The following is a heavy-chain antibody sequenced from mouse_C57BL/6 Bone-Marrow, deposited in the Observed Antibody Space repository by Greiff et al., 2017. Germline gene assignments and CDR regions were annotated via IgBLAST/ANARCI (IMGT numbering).Heavy chain of an antibody. CDR3: ARETVVASDY. Sequence: EVQLQQSGPELVKPGASVKISCKASGYTFTDYYMNWVKQSHGKSLEWIGDINPNNGGTSYNQKFKGKATLTVDKSSSTAYMELRSLTSEDSAVYYCARETVVASDYWGQGTTLTVSS. CDR2: INPNNGGT. J-gene: IGHJ2*01. CDR1: GYTFTDYY. V-gene: IGHV1-26*01. D-gene: IGHD1-1*01.